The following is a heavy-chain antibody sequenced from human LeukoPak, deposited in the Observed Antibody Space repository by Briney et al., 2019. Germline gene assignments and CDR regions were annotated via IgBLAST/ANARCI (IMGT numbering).Heavy chain of an antibody. CDR1: GYTFTSYG. J-gene: IGHJ4*02. CDR2: ISAYNGNT. V-gene: IGHV1-18*01. D-gene: IGHD2-2*01. Sequence: ASVKVSCKASGYTFTSYGISWVRQAPGQGLEWMGWISAYNGNTNYAQKPQGRVTMTTGTSTSTAYMELRSLRSDDTAVYYCARAPRDIVVVPAALFDYWGQGTLVTVSS. CDR3: ARAPRDIVVVPAALFDY.